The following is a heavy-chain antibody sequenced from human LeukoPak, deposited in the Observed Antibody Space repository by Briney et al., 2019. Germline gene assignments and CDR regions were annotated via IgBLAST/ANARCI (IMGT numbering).Heavy chain of an antibody. CDR2: VYPGDSHG. V-gene: IGHV5-51*01. Sequence: GESLKISYKGSGYSFSTYWIGWVRQMPGKGLEWMGIVYPGDSHGIYSPSFQGQLTISADKSIGTAYLQWSSLKASDTAMYYCARRRGSGWYYSDFWGQGTLVTVSS. CDR3: ARRRGSGWYYSDF. D-gene: IGHD6-19*01. CDR1: GYSFSTYW. J-gene: IGHJ4*02.